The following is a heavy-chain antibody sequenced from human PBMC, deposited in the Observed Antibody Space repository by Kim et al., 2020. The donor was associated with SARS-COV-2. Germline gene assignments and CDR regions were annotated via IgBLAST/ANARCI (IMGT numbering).Heavy chain of an antibody. D-gene: IGHD6-19*01. Sequence: PSLKGRVTRSVDTSKNQFSLKLSSVTAADTAVYYCARRSSSGWYSFFDYWGQGTLVTVSS. CDR3: ARRSSSGWYSFFDY. V-gene: IGHV4-59*08. J-gene: IGHJ4*02.